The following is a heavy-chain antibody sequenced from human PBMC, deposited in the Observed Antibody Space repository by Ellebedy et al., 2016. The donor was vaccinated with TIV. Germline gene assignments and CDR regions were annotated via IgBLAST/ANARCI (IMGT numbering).Heavy chain of an antibody. CDR1: GFPFSSFE. CDR2: ISRSGSTI. V-gene: IGHV3-48*03. D-gene: IGHD3-16*01. Sequence: PGGSLRPSCAPPGFPFSSFEMNWVRQAPGKGLEWVSSISRSGSTIYYADSVKGRFTISRDNAKNSLYLQMNSLRAEDTAVYYCARDLGGNWGQGTLVTVSS. CDR3: ARDLGGN. J-gene: IGHJ4*02.